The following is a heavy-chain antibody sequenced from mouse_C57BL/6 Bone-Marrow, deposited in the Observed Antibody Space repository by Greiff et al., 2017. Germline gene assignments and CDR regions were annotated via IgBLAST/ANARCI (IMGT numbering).Heavy chain of an antibody. V-gene: IGHV5-17*01. CDR3: ARGDYAYEGAWFAY. Sequence: DVQLVESGGGLVKPGGSLKLSCAASGFTFSDYGMHWVRQAPEKGLKWVAYISSGSSTIYYTDPVKGRFTISRANAKNTLFLQMTSLRSEDTAMYYCARGDYAYEGAWFAYWGQGTLVTVSA. J-gene: IGHJ3*01. CDR2: ISSGSSTI. D-gene: IGHD2-2*01. CDR1: GFTFSDYG.